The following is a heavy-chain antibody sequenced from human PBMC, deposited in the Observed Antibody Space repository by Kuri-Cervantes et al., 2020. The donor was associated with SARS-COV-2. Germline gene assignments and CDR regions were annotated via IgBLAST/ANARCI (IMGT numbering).Heavy chain of an antibody. V-gene: IGHV1-2*02. D-gene: IGHD3-3*01. CDR3: ARASNDFWSGNYFDY. CDR1: GYTFTDYH. CDR2: INPDTGYT. J-gene: IGHJ4*02. Sequence: ASVKVSCKASGYTFTDYHLHWVRQAPGQGLEWVGWINPDTGYTNYAQKFQGRVTMTRDTSISTAYMEMSRLRSDDTAVYYCARASNDFWSGNYFDYWGQGPLVTVSS.